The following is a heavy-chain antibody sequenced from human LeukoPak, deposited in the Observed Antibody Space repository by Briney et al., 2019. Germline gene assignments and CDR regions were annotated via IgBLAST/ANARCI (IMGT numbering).Heavy chain of an antibody. J-gene: IGHJ4*02. D-gene: IGHD6-19*01. CDR3: ARWGYTNGWYYFEN. V-gene: IGHV3-7*01. CDR2: IKQDGSET. CDR1: GFTFINYW. Sequence: GGSRRLSCAASGFTFINYWMGWVRQAPGKGLEWVANIKQDGSETYYVDSVKGRFTISRDNAKSSLFLHMNSLRAEDTAVYYCARWGYTNGWYYFENWGQGTLVTVSS.